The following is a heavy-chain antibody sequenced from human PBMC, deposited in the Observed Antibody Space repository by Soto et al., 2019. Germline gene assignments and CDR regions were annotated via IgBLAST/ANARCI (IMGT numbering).Heavy chain of an antibody. D-gene: IGHD3-16*01. Sequence: EVQLVESGGGLVQPGRSLRLSCAASGLPFHDYAMHWVRQAPGKGLEWVSGISWNSGNIGYADSVKGRFIISRDNAKNSLYLQMSSLRAEDTALYYCAEMQDVLDVWGQGTTVTVSS. CDR1: GLPFHDYA. CDR2: ISWNSGNI. CDR3: AEMQDVLDV. J-gene: IGHJ6*02. V-gene: IGHV3-9*01.